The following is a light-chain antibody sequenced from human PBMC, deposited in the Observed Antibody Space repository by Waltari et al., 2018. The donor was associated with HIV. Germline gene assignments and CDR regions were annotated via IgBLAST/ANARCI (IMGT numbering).Light chain of an antibody. V-gene: IGLV1-44*01. J-gene: IGLJ2*01. CDR1: SSNIENHN. CDR2: SNK. CDR3: GTGDDSLSVMV. Sequence: QSVLTQPPSASGTPGQRVTISCSGSSSNIENHNVHWDQQRPGTAPKLLRYSNKQRPAGGPDRSAGAKAGTAAARASRGRQAEEEAEEDGGTGDDSLSVMVFGGGTKLTVL.